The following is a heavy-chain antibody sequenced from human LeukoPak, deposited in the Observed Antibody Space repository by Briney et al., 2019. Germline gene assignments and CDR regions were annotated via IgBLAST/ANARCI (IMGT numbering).Heavy chain of an antibody. D-gene: IGHD1-26*01. CDR3: ARAGTVLGAEFDY. Sequence: PSETLSPTCSVSGGSISRYYWTWIRQPPGKGLEWIGHIYYNGRTNYNPSLNSRVTISVDTSKNQFSLKLTSVTAADTAVYYCARAGTVLGAEFDYWGQGTLVTVSS. CDR2: IYYNGRT. J-gene: IGHJ4*02. V-gene: IGHV4-59*01. CDR1: GGSISRYY.